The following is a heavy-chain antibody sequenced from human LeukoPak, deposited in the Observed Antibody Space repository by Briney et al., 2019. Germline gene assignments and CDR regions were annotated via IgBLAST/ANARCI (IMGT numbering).Heavy chain of an antibody. CDR1: GGSISSYY. J-gene: IGHJ3*02. Sequence: PSETLSLTCTVSGGSISSYYWSWIRQPPGKGLEWIGYIYTSGSTNYNPSLKSRVTISVDTSKNQFSLKLSSVTAADTAVYYRARWPSMMIAFDIWGQGTMVTVSS. D-gene: IGHD3-22*01. CDR2: IYTSGST. V-gene: IGHV4-4*09. CDR3: ARWPSMMIAFDI.